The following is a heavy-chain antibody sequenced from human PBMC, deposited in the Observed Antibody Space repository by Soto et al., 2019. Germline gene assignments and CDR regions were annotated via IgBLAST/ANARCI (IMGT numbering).Heavy chain of an antibody. D-gene: IGHD3-22*01. CDR3: ARVRDSSGYTLNY. CDR1: VFTFSSYA. Sequence: GGSLRLSCAASVFTFSSYAMHWVRQAPGKGLEWVAVISYDGSNKYYADSVKGRFTISRDNSKNTLYLQMNSLRAEDTAVYYCARVRDSSGYTLNYWGQGPLATASS. J-gene: IGHJ4*02. V-gene: IGHV3-30-3*01. CDR2: ISYDGSNK.